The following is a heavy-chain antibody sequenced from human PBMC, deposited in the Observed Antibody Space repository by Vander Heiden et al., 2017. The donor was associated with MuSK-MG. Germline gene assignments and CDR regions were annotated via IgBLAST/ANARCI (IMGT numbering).Heavy chain of an antibody. J-gene: IGHJ4*02. CDR3: ARGLVGPRMSY. CDR1: GGSFSGYY. D-gene: IGHD1-26*01. V-gene: IGHV4-34*02. Sequence: QVQLQQWGAGLLKPSETLSLTCAVYGGSFSGYYWTWIRQPPGKGLEWVGEINQSGGANDNPSLKSRVTISLDTSENQFSLKLSSVTAADTAVYYCARGLVGPRMSYWGQGSLVTVSS. CDR2: INQSGGA.